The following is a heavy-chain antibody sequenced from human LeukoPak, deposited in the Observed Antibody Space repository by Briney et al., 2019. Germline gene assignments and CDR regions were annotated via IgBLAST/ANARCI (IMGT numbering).Heavy chain of an antibody. V-gene: IGHV1-24*01. CDR3: ATGTHYDLLPF. Sequence: ASVKVSCKVSGYSNTELSTHWARQAPGKGLEWMGGFDPGSGEIIYEQKFQDRVTMTEDTSTDTAYMELSSLRSEDTALYYCATGTHYDLLPFWGQGTLVTVSS. CDR1: GYSNTELS. CDR2: FDPGSGEI. D-gene: IGHD3-9*01. J-gene: IGHJ4*02.